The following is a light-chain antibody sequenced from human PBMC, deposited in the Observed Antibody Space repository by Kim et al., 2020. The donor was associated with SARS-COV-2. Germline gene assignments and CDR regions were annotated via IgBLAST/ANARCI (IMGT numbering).Light chain of an antibody. J-gene: IGLJ2*01. Sequence: QSALTQPASVSGSPGQSITISCTGTSNDVGGYNFVSWYQQHPRKAPKLLIYYVLHRPSGVSNRFSGSKSGNTASLTISGLQAEDEADYYCSSYTSANTHVVFGGGTQLTVL. CDR3: SSYTSANTHVV. CDR2: YVL. CDR1: SNDVGGYNF. V-gene: IGLV2-14*03.